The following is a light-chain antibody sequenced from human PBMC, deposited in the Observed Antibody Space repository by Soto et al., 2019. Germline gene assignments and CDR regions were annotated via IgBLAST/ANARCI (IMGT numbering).Light chain of an antibody. CDR3: QQYGSSGT. Sequence: EVVLTQSPVTLSLSPGERATLSCRASQSFNSIYLAWYQQKPGQAPRLLIYGASNRATGIPDRFSGSGSGTDFTLTISRLEPEDFAVYYCQQYGSSGTFGQGTKVDI. J-gene: IGKJ1*01. CDR2: GAS. CDR1: QSFNSIY. V-gene: IGKV3-20*01.